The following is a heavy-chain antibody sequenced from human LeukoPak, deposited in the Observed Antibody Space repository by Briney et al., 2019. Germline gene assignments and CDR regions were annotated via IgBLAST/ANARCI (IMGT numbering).Heavy chain of an antibody. CDR3: AKDRMKLRVAAASIEY. Sequence: GGSLRLSCAASGFIFSSYAVSWVRQAPGKGLEWVSALSGSGGNTYYADSVKGRFIISRDNSKSTLYLQMNSLRGDDTAVYYCAKDRMKLRVAAASIEYWGRGTLVTVST. CDR2: LSGSGGNT. D-gene: IGHD2-2*01. V-gene: IGHV3-23*01. CDR1: GFIFSSYA. J-gene: IGHJ4*02.